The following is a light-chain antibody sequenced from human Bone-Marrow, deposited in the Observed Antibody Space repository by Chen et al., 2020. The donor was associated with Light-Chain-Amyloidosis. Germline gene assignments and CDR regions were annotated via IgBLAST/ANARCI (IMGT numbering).Light chain of an antibody. CDR2: DDS. J-gene: IGLJ3*02. CDR1: NIGSTS. Sequence: SYVRTQPSSVSVAPGQTATIACGGNNIGSTSVHWYQQTPGQAPQLVVYDDSDRPSGIPGRLSGSNSGNTATLTIRRVESGNEADYYCQVWDRSSDRPVFGGGTKLTVL. V-gene: IGLV3-21*02. CDR3: QVWDRSSDRPV.